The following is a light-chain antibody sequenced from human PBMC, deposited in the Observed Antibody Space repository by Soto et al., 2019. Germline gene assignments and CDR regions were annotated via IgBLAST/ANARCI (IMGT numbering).Light chain of an antibody. Sequence: DIHMAQSPSTLSASVGDRVTITCRASQSIDVWLAWYQQKAGKAPKPLIYKASTLESGVPSRFSGSGSGTEFTLTISSLQPDDFATYYCQQYNVYWTFGQGTKVEIK. V-gene: IGKV1-5*03. J-gene: IGKJ1*01. CDR2: KAS. CDR3: QQYNVYWT. CDR1: QSIDVW.